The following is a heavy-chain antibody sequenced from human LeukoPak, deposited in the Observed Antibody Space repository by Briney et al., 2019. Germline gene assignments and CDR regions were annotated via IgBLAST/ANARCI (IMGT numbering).Heavy chain of an antibody. Sequence: GGSLRLSWAASGFTFGDYWMHWVRQAPGKGLEWVSRIYIDGGRTAYADSVKGRFTISRDNARNTVSLQLSSLRAEDTAVYFCARGLRDDYGTDVWGQGTTVTVSS. CDR1: GFTFGDYW. CDR3: ARGLRDDYGTDV. J-gene: IGHJ6*02. CDR2: IYIDGGRT. V-gene: IGHV3-74*01.